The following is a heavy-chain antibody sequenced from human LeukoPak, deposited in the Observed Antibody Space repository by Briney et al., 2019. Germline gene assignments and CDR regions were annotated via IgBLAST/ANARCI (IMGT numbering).Heavy chain of an antibody. V-gene: IGHV3-30*02. J-gene: IGHJ6*03. D-gene: IGHD3-10*01. Sequence: GGSLRLSCAASGFIFSSYGMHWVRQAPGKGLEWVAFIRYDVSNKYYADSVKGRFTISRDNSKNTLYLQMNSLRAEDTSVYYCAKGLWFGEDRRYYYYMDVWGKGTTVTISS. CDR2: IRYDVSNK. CDR3: AKGLWFGEDRRYYYYMDV. CDR1: GFIFSSYG.